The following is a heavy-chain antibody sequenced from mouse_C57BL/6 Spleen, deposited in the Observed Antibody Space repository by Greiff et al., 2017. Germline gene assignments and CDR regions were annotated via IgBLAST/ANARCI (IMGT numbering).Heavy chain of an antibody. CDR2: ISRGGSYT. J-gene: IGHJ4*01. V-gene: IGHV5-6*01. Sequence: EVQLQESGGDLVKPGGSLKLSCAASGFTFSSYGMSWVRQTPDKRLEWVATISRGGSYTYYPASVKGRFTISRDNAKNTLYLQMSSMKSEDTAMYYCARHLSTVVATDYAMDYWGQGTSVTVSS. CDR1: GFTFSSYG. CDR3: ARHLSTVVATDYAMDY. D-gene: IGHD1-1*01.